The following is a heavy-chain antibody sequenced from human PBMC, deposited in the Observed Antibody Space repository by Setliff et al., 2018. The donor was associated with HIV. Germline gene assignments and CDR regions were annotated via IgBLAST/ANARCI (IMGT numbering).Heavy chain of an antibody. J-gene: IGHJ4*02. CDR2: ISAYNGNT. V-gene: IGHV1-18*01. Sequence: GASVKVSCKASGYTFTSYGISWVRQAPGQGLEWMGWISAYNGNTNYAQKLQGRVTMTTDTSTSTAYMELRSLRSDDTAVYYCARGPPIVVVPAALLTFDYWGQGTRVTVSS. CDR3: ARGPPIVVVPAALLTFDY. D-gene: IGHD2-2*01. CDR1: GYTFTSYG.